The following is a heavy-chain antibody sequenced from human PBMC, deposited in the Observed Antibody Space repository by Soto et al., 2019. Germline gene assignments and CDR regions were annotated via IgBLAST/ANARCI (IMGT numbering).Heavy chain of an antibody. J-gene: IGHJ4*02. CDR1: GGSITNYY. CDR2: IYYSGNT. CDR3: ARHAPGYFDS. Sequence: QVPLQESGPGLVKPSETLSLTCTISGGSITNYYWSWIRQPPGKRLEWIAYIYYSGNTDYNPSLKSRVTISVDTSKNQFSLNLSSVTVADTAVYYCARHAPGYFDSWGQGTLVTVSS. D-gene: IGHD3-22*01. V-gene: IGHV4-59*08.